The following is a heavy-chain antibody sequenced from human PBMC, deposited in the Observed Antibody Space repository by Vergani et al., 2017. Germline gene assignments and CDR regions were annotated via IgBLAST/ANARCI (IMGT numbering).Heavy chain of an antibody. CDR3: ARHRGSGGFFPSSYFYGMDV. J-gene: IGHJ6*02. CDR2: IHHSGDT. Sequence: QVQLQDSGPGLVKPSETLTLTCDVSDSSIMTNPYWGWFRQSPGKGLEWIGWIHHSGDTHYNSSLKSRVSISIVSSSKFSLSLTSVTAADTAIYYCARHRGSGGFFPSSYFYGMDVWGHGTTGTVSS. D-gene: IGHD3-10*01. V-gene: IGHV4-38-2*01. CDR1: DSSIMTNPY.